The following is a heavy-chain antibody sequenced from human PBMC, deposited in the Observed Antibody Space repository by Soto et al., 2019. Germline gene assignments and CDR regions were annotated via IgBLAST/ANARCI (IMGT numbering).Heavy chain of an antibody. CDR3: ARGQQEMVNHDEGVDV. CDR2: VIPVFGTS. J-gene: IGHJ3*01. V-gene: IGHV1-69*01. D-gene: IGHD6-13*01. Sequence: QVKLVQSGAAVKQPGSSVKVSCRASEGTSSSHVINWVRQAPEQGLEWMGGVIPVFGTSKFAQKFRGRVTNIADETTNRAYMELRSLRSEDTAMYLCARGQQEMVNHDEGVDVWRKGTLVTVSS. CDR1: EGTSSSHV.